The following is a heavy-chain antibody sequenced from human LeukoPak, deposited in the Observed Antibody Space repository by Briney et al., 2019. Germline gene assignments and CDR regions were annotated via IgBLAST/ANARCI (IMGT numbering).Heavy chain of an antibody. CDR1: GGSFSGYY. V-gene: IGHV4-34*01. Sequence: SETLSLTCGVYGGSFSGYYWSWIRQPPGKGLEWIGEINHSGSTNYNPSLKSRVTISVDTSKNQFSLKLSSVTAADTAVYYCARHRFGELWGYYYYMDVWGKGTTVTISS. CDR2: INHSGST. J-gene: IGHJ6*03. CDR3: ARHRFGELWGYYYYMDV. D-gene: IGHD3-10*01.